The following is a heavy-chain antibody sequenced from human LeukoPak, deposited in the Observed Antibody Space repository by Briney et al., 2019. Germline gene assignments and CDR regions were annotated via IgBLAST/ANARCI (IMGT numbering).Heavy chain of an antibody. CDR2: IYYSGST. CDR1: GGSISSGDYY. Sequence: SETLSLTCTVSGGSISSGDYYWSWIRQPPGKGLEWIGYIYYSGSTYYNPSLKSRVTISVDTSKNQFSLKLSSVTAADTAVYYCARARYCSSTSCHGGYYNGMDVWGQGTTVTVSS. V-gene: IGHV4-30-4*01. CDR3: ARARYCSSTSCHGGYYNGMDV. D-gene: IGHD2-2*01. J-gene: IGHJ6*02.